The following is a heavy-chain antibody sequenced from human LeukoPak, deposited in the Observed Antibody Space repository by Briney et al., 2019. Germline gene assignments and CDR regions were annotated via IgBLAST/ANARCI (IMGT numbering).Heavy chain of an antibody. CDR3: AKDQGVVVPPDPEDYYYYYYMDV. CDR1: GFTFSSYG. V-gene: IGHV3-30*18. D-gene: IGHD2-2*01. J-gene: IGHJ6*03. Sequence: PGRSLRLSCAASGFTFSSYGMHWVRQAPGKGLEWVAVISYDGSNKYYADSVKGRFTISRDNSKNTLYLQMNSLRAEDTAVYYCAKDQGVVVPPDPEDYYYYYYMDVWGKGTTVTVSS. CDR2: ISYDGSNK.